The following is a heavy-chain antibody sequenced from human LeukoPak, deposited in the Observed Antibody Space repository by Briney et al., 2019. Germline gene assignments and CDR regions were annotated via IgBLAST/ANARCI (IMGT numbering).Heavy chain of an antibody. CDR2: IYTSGST. J-gene: IGHJ3*02. Sequence: SSETLSLACTVSGGSISSYYWSWIRQPAGKGLEWIGRIYTSGSTNYNPSLKSRVTMSVDTSKNQFSLKLSSVTAADTAVYYCVSENYGSGDAFDIWGQGTMVTVSS. D-gene: IGHD3-10*01. CDR1: GGSISSYY. CDR3: VSENYGSGDAFDI. V-gene: IGHV4-4*07.